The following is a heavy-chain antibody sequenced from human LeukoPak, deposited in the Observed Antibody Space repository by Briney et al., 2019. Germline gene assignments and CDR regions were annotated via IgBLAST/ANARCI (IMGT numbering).Heavy chain of an antibody. CDR3: ARANYYDSSGYYGY. CDR2: IHYDGNSE. D-gene: IGHD3-22*01. Sequence: GCSVRLSCVASGFIFNSFGMHWVRQAPGKGLEGVAFIHYDGNSEYYADSVKGRFTISRDNSKNTLYLQMNSLRAEDTAVYYCARANYYDSSGYYGYWGQGTLVTVSS. CDR1: GFIFNSFG. J-gene: IGHJ4*02. V-gene: IGHV3-30*02.